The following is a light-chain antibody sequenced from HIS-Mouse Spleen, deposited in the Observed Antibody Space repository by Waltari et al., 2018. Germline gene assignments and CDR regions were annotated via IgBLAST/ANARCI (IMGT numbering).Light chain of an antibody. CDR3: QQYNNWPPIFT. CDR2: GAS. Sequence: EIVMTQSPATLSVSPGERATLSCRASQSVSSNLAWYQQKPGQAPRLLSYGASTRATGIPARFSGSGSGTEFTLTISSLQSEDFAVYYCQQYNNWPPIFTFGPGTKVDIK. J-gene: IGKJ3*01. V-gene: IGKV3-15*01. CDR1: QSVSSN.